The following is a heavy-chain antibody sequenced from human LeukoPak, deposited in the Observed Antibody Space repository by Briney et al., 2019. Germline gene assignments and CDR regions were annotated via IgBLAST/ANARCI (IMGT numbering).Heavy chain of an antibody. CDR3: AKYRGTPG. CDR1: GFTFSNYA. CDR2: INGIGIST. V-gene: IGHV3-23*01. Sequence: GGSLSLSCAASGFTFSNYAMSWVRQAPGKGLEWVSDINGIGISTYYADSVKGRFTISRDNSKNTLYLQMNSLRVEDTAFYYCAKYRGTPGWGQGTLVTVSS. J-gene: IGHJ4*02. D-gene: IGHD3-16*02.